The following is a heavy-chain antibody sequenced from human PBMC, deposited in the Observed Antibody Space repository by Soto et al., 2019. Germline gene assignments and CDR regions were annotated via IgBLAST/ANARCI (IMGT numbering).Heavy chain of an antibody. Sequence: GGSLRLSCAASGFTFSSYSMNWVRQAPGKGLEWVSSISSSSSYIYYADSVKGRFTISRDNAKNSLYLQMNSLRAEDTAVYYCARRGNWNYGQFDDWGQGTLVTVSS. CDR3: ARRGNWNYGQFDD. J-gene: IGHJ4*02. V-gene: IGHV3-21*01. CDR2: ISSSSSYI. CDR1: GFTFSSYS. D-gene: IGHD1-7*01.